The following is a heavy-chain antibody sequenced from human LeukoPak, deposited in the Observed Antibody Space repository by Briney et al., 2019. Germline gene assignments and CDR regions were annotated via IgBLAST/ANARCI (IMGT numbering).Heavy chain of an antibody. CDR1: GYTFTAYH. CDR2: ISVINDNT. Sequence: ASVKVSCKASGYTFTAYHISWVRQAPGQGPEWMGWISVINDNTNYAQKVQGRVTMTRDTSTSTAYMELRSLRSDDTAVYYCASYPHRELPSRLWDYTFYGFDPWGQGTTVTVSS. J-gene: IGHJ5*01. CDR3: ASYPHRELPSRLWDYTFYGFDP. D-gene: IGHD2/OR15-2a*01. V-gene: IGHV1-18*01.